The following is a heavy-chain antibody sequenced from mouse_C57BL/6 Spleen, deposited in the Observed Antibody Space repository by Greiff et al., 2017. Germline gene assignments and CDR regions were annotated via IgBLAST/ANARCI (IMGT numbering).Heavy chain of an antibody. J-gene: IGHJ4*01. CDR2: IDPSDSYT. CDR3: ARNYYGYYYAMDY. Sequence: QVQLKQPGAELVMPGASVKLSCKASGYTFTSYWMHWVKQRPGQGLEWIGEIDPSDSYTNYNQKFKGNSTLTVDKSSSTAYMQLSSLTSEDSAVYYCARNYYGYYYAMDYWGQGTSVTVSS. CDR1: GYTFTSYW. D-gene: IGHD1-1*02. V-gene: IGHV1-69*01.